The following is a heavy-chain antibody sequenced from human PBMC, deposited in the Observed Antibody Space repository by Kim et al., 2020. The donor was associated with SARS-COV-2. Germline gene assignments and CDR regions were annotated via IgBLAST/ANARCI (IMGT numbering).Heavy chain of an antibody. Sequence: TRSSHGRVTTSPDKSISTAYLQWSSLKASDTAMYYCARLGTVPYRWFDPWGQGTLVTVSS. D-gene: IGHD4-17*01. J-gene: IGHJ5*02. V-gene: IGHV5-51*01. CDR3: ARLGTVPYRWFDP.